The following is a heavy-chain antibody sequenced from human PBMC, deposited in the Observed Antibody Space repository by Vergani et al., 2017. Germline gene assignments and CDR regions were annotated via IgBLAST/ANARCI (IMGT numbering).Heavy chain of an antibody. J-gene: IGHJ3*02. CDR3: AREDKLGYSSGWYGAFDI. V-gene: IGHV1-2*02. CDR1: GNTFTGYY. D-gene: IGHD6-19*01. CDR2: IHPNSGDT. Sequence: QVQLVQSGAEVKKPGASVKVSCKASGNTFTGYYMHWVRQAPGQGLEWMGWIHPNSGDTNYAQKFQGRVTVTRDTSISTAYMDLSRLRSDDTAVYYCAREDKLGYSSGWYGAFDIWGQGTMVTVSS.